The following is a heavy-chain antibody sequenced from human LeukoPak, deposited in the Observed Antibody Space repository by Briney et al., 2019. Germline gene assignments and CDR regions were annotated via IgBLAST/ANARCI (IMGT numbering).Heavy chain of an antibody. CDR3: ARDFYPPGYYDSSGYPTNRFDY. CDR2: IKQDGSKK. D-gene: IGHD3-22*01. CDR1: GFTFNSYW. Sequence: GGSLRLSCAASGFTFNSYWMGWVPQAPGKGLEWVANIKQDGSKKYYMDSMKGRFTISRDNAKNSLYLQMKSLRAEDTAVYYWARDFYPPGYYDSSGYPTNRFDYWGEGALVTVSS. V-gene: IGHV3-7*01. J-gene: IGHJ4*02.